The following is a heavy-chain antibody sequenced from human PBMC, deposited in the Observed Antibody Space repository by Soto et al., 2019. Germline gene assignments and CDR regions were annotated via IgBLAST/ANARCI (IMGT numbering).Heavy chain of an antibody. CDR2: IYYSGST. CDR1: GGSISSGGYY. V-gene: IGHV4-31*03. D-gene: IGHD1-7*01. J-gene: IGHJ3*02. CDR3: ATREGWNYAWGALDI. Sequence: SETLSLTCTVSGGSISSGGYYWSWIRQHPGKGLEWIGYIYYSGSTYYNPSLRSRVTISVDTSKNQFSLKLSSVTAADTAVYYCATREGWNYAWGALDIWGQGTMVTVSS.